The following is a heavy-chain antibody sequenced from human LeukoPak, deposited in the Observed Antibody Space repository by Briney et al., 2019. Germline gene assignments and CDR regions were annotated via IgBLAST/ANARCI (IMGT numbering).Heavy chain of an antibody. Sequence: SVTLSLTCTVSGGSISNYYWSWIRQPPGKGLEWIGYIYYSGSTNYNPSLKSRVTISVDTSKNQFSLKLSSVTAADTAVYYCARASSGWWGGNWFDPWGQGTLVTVSS. V-gene: IGHV4-59*12. D-gene: IGHD6-19*01. CDR1: GGSISNYY. CDR2: IYYSGST. J-gene: IGHJ5*02. CDR3: ARASSGWWGGNWFDP.